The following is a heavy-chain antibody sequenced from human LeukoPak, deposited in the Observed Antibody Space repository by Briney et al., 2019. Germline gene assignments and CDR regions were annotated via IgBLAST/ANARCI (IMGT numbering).Heavy chain of an antibody. Sequence: SETLSLTCAVYGGSFSGYYWSWIRQPPGKGLEWIGEINHGGSTNYNPSLKSRVTISVDTSKNQFSLKLSSVTAADTAVYYCARASKWLVNDYWGQGTLVTVSS. CDR2: INHGGST. CDR3: ARASKWLVNDY. D-gene: IGHD6-19*01. J-gene: IGHJ4*02. V-gene: IGHV4-34*01. CDR1: GGSFSGYY.